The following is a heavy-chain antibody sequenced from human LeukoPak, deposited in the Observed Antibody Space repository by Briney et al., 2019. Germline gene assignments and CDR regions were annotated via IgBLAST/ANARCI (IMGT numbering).Heavy chain of an antibody. CDR3: ARDRHYYSSSGYYFKFERNPNDAFDI. D-gene: IGHD3-22*01. V-gene: IGHV4-61*02. Sequence: SETLSLTCTVSGGSISSSGYYWSWIRQPAGKGLEWIGRIYTSGSTNYNPSLKSRVTISVDTSKNQFSLKLSSVTAADTAVYYCARDRHYYSSSGYYFKFERNPNDAFDIWGQGTMVTVSS. CDR2: IYTSGST. J-gene: IGHJ3*02. CDR1: GGSISSSGYY.